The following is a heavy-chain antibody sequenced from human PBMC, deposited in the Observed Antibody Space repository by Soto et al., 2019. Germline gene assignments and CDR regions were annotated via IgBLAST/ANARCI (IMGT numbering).Heavy chain of an antibody. V-gene: IGHV4-59*06. CDR2: IYYSGST. CDR3: ARVFSDSSSFFDP. CDR1: GGSISSYY. J-gene: IGHJ5*02. Sequence: SETLSLTCTVSGGSISSYYWSWIRQPPWTGLEWIGYIYYSGSTYYNPSLKSRVTISVDTSKNQFSLKLSSVTAADTAVYYCARVFSDSSSFFDPWGQGTLVTSPQ. D-gene: IGHD6-13*01.